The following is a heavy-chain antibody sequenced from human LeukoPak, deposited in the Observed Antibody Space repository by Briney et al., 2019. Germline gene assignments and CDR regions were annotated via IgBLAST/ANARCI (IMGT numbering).Heavy chain of an antibody. CDR1: GGSISSSSYY. J-gene: IGHJ4*02. CDR2: IYYSGST. D-gene: IGHD6-19*01. Sequence: SETLSLTCTVSGGSISSSSYYWGWIRQPPGQGLEWIGSIYYSGSTYYNPSLKSRVTISVDTSKNQFSLKLSSVTAADTAVYYCASVAPLYSSGFFDWGQGTLVTVSS. CDR3: ASVAPLYSSGFFD. V-gene: IGHV4-39*01.